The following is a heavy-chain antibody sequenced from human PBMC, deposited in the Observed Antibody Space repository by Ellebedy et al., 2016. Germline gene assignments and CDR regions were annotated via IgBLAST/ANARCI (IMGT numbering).Heavy chain of an antibody. CDR3: ARDRVDYYYNGMDV. CDR2: ISAYNGDT. V-gene: IGHV1-18*01. CDR1: SYTFSSYG. Sequence: ASVKVSXKASSYTFSSYGISWVRQAPGQGLEWMGWISAYNGDTNYAQKFQGRVTMTKDTSTNTVYMELRSLGSDDTAVYYCARDRVDYYYNGMDVWGQGTTVTVSS. J-gene: IGHJ6*02.